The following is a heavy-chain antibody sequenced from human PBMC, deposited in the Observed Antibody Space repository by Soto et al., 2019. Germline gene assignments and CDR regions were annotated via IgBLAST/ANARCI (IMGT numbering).Heavy chain of an antibody. CDR1: GASVSSGNL. V-gene: IGHV4-4*02. CDR3: ARHGDYFFDF. CDR2: MHPSGNT. Sequence: QVQLQQSGPGLLKPSGTLFLTCAVSGASVSSGNLWSWVRQPPGKGLERIGEMHPSGNTNYNPSRKSRVSVSVDKSKNQLTLHLNSLTAADTAVYFCARHGDYFFDFWGQGTLVIVSS. J-gene: IGHJ4*02. D-gene: IGHD2-21*01.